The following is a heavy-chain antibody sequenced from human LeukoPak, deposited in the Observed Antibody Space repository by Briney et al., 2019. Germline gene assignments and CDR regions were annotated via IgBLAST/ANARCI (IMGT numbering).Heavy chain of an antibody. CDR1: GFTFSSYW. V-gene: IGHV3-30*02. J-gene: IGHJ6*03. D-gene: IGHD6-13*01. Sequence: GGSLRLSCAASGFTFSSYWMSWVRQVPGKGLEWVEFIRYDGRNKYYADSVKGRFTISRDNSKNTLYLQIDSLRAEDTAVYYCAKDRQQLAGDYYYYMDVWGKGTTVTVSS. CDR2: IRYDGRNK. CDR3: AKDRQQLAGDYYYYMDV.